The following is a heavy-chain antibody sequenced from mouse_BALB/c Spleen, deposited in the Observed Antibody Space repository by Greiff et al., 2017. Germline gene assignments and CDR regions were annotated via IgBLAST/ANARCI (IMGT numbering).Heavy chain of an antibody. Sequence: EVQLVESGGGLVQPGGSLKLSCAASGFTFSSYGMSWVRQTPDKRLELVATINSNGGSTYYPDSVKGRFTISRDNAKNTLYLQMSSLKSEDTAMYYCARERGYEYYFDYWGQGTTLTVSS. J-gene: IGHJ2*01. CDR2: INSNGGST. CDR3: ARERGYEYYFDY. V-gene: IGHV5-6-3*01. CDR1: GFTFSSYG. D-gene: IGHD2-14*01.